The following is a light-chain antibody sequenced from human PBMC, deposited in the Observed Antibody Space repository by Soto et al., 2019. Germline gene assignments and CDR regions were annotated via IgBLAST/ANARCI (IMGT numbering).Light chain of an antibody. CDR1: QSVSSSY. J-gene: IGKJ1*01. CDR3: QQYGSSPT. V-gene: IGKV3-20*01. CDR2: GAS. Sequence: DIVLTQSPGTLSLSPGGRATLSCRASQSVSSSYLAWYQQKPGQAPRLLIYGASSRATGIPDRFSGSGSGTDFTLTISRLEPEDFGVYYCQQYGSSPTFGQGTKVDI.